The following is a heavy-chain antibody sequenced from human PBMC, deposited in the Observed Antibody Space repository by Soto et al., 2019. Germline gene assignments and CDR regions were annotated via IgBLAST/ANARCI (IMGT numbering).Heavy chain of an antibody. J-gene: IGHJ3*02. D-gene: IGHD5-12*01. V-gene: IGHV3-23*01. Sequence: PGGSLRLSCAASGFTFSSYAMSWVRQAPGKGLEWVSAISGSGGSTYYADSVKGRFTISRDNSKNTLYLQMNSLRAEDTAVYYCARSMDISSDSFDIWGQGTMVTVSS. CDR3: ARSMDISSDSFDI. CDR2: ISGSGGST. CDR1: GFTFSSYA.